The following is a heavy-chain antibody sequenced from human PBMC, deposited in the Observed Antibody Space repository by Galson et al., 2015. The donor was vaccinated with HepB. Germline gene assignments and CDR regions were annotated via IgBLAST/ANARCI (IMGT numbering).Heavy chain of an antibody. J-gene: IGHJ4*02. CDR1: GFTFSNAW. D-gene: IGHD1-14*01. CDR2: IKSNPDGGTT. Sequence: SLRLSCAASGFTFSNAWLSWVRQAPGKGLEWVGRIKSNPDGGTTDYAAPVKGRFTISRDDSKNTLYLQMNSLKTEDTAVYYCTTDMRWEPQNRFDYWGQGTLVTVSS. CDR3: TTDMRWEPQNRFDY. V-gene: IGHV3-15*01.